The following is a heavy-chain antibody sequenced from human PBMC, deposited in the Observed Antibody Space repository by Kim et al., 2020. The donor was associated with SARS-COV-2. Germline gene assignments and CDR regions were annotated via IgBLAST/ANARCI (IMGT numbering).Heavy chain of an antibody. CDR1: GYTLTSDY. J-gene: IGHJ4*02. D-gene: IGHD2-21*01. V-gene: IGHV1-46*01. Sequence: ASVKVSCKASGYTLTSDYVHWVRQAPGQGLEWMGIINPSGGTRSYAQKFRGRVTMTRDTSTSTVYMDLSSLTSEDTAVYYCAREVRRVGGDGYNYFDNWGQGILVTVSS. CDR2: INPSGGTR. CDR3: AREVRRVGGDGYNYFDN.